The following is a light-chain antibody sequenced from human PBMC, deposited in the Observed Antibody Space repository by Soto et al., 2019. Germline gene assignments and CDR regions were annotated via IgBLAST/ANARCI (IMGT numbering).Light chain of an antibody. Sequence: EIVLTQSPATLSLSPGERATLSCRASQSVSSYLAWYQQKPGQAPRLLIYDASNRATGIPARFSGSGSGTDFTLTISSLEPEDFAVYYCQQRSNWPRFYFRGGTKVDIK. CDR3: QQRSNWPRFY. CDR1: QSVSSY. V-gene: IGKV3-11*01. J-gene: IGKJ4*01. CDR2: DAS.